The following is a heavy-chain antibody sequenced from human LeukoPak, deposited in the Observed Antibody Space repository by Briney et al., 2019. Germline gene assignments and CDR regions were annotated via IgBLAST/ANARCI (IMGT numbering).Heavy chain of an antibody. CDR1: GSSVSSDEYY. CDR3: ARVKVLRFLEWFLDF. V-gene: IGHV4-31*03. J-gene: IGHJ4*02. CDR2: VYYSGSS. D-gene: IGHD3-3*01. Sequence: SQTLSLTCSVSGSSVSSDEYYWSWVRQHPGKGLEWNGYVYYSGSSYYIPSLESRVTMSVEVSKNQFSLELRSVTAADTAVYYCARVKVLRFLEWFLDFWGQGALVTVSS.